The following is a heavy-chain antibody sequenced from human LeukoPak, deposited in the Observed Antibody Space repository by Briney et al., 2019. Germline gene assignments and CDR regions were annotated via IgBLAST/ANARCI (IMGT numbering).Heavy chain of an antibody. V-gene: IGHV3-74*01. CDR2: INSDGSST. CDR1: GFTFSSYW. D-gene: IGHD3-22*01. CDR3: ASWCDSSGSRHPFYYYYYGMDV. J-gene: IGHJ6*02. Sequence: PGGSLRLSCAASGFTFSSYWMHWVRQAPGKGLVWVSRINSDGSSTSYAGSVKGRFTISRDNAKNTLYLQMNSLRAEDTAVYYCASWCDSSGSRHPFYYYYYGMDVWGQGTTVTVSS.